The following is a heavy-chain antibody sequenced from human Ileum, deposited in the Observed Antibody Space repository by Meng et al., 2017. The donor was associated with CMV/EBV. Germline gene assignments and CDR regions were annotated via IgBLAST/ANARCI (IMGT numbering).Heavy chain of an antibody. CDR3: AREIIMAARAFGY. Sequence: QVQLAQCGTGVKKPGASVKVSCKASGYTFTDYYMHWVRQAPGQGLEWMGWIKPHSGDTKYEKKFQGRVTMTSDTSISTVYMELTRLTPDDTAIYYCAREIIMAARAFGYWGQGTLVTVSS. CDR2: IKPHSGDT. J-gene: IGHJ4*02. D-gene: IGHD5-12*01. CDR1: GYTFTDYY. V-gene: IGHV1-2*02.